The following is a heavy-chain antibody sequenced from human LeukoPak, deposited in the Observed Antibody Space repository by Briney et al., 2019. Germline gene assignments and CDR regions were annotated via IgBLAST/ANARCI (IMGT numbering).Heavy chain of an antibody. D-gene: IGHD3-22*01. CDR3: ARQTYYYDSSGYYYMGD. CDR1: GGTFSSYA. V-gene: IGHV1-69*13. J-gene: IGHJ4*02. CDR2: IIPIFGTA. Sequence: ASVKVSCKASGGTFSSYAISWVRQAPGQGLEWMGGIIPIFGTANYARKFQGRVTITADESTSTAYMELSSLRSEDTAVYYCARQTYYYDSSGYYYMGDWGQGTLVTVSS.